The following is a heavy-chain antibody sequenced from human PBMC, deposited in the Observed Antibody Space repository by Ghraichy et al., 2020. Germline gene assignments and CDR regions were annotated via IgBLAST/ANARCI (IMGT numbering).Heavy chain of an antibody. J-gene: IGHJ5*02. CDR2: IYPGDSDT. V-gene: IGHV5-51*01. Sequence: GESLNISCKGSGYSFTSYWIGWVRQMPGKGLEWMGIIYPGDSDTRYSPSFQGQVTISADKSISTAYLQWSSLKASDTAMYYCARRRAAAGTSYWFDPWGQGTLVTVSS. CDR1: GYSFTSYW. CDR3: ARRRAAAGTSYWFDP. D-gene: IGHD6-13*01.